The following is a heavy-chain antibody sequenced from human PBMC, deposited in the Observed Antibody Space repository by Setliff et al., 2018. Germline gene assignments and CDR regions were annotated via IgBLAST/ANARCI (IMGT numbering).Heavy chain of an antibody. V-gene: IGHV1-69*13. CDR1: GGTFINYA. D-gene: IGHD1-26*01. CDR3: ARVSRTIVAARGFDY. Sequence: SVKVSCKASGGTFINYAISWVRQAPGQGLEWMGGIIPIFGTANYAQKFQGGVTITADESTSTAYMELSSLRSEDTAVYYCARVSRTIVAARGFDYWGQGTLVTVSS. J-gene: IGHJ4*02. CDR2: IIPIFGTA.